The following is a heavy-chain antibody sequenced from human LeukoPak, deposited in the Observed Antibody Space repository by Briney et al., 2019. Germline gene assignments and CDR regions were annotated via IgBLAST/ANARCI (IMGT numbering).Heavy chain of an antibody. V-gene: IGHV4-59*01. CDR1: GGSISNYY. D-gene: IGHD1-14*01. CDR2: TYYSGNP. CDR3: AKGGPEASAGLSWFDP. Sequence: SETLSLTCTVSGGSISNYYWYWMRQPPGKGLEWIAYTYYSGNPNYNPSLKSRATISVDTSKNQFSLKLSSVTAADTAVYYCAKGGPEASAGLSWFDPWGQGTLVTVSS. J-gene: IGHJ5*02.